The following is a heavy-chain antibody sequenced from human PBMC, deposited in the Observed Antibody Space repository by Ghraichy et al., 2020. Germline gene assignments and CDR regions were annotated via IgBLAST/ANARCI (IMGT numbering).Heavy chain of an antibody. D-gene: IGHD3-3*01. V-gene: IGHV1-69*06. CDR1: GGTFSSYA. Sequence: SVKVSCKASGGTFSSYAISWVRQAPGQGLEWMGGIIPIFGTANYAQKFQGRVTITADKSTSTAYMELSSLRSEDTAVYYCARPSLRFLEGYYFDYWGQGTLVTVSS. CDR3: ARPSLRFLEGYYFDY. J-gene: IGHJ4*02. CDR2: IIPIFGTA.